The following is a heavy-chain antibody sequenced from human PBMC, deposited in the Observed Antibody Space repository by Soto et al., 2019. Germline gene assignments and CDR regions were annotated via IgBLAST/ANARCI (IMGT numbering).Heavy chain of an antibody. V-gene: IGHV1-58*01. Sequence: QMQLVQSGPEVKKPGTSVKVSCKASGLTFTSSAVQWVRQARGQRLEWIGWIVVGSGNTNYAQKFQQTVTITRDMSTSTAYMELSSLRSEDTAVYYCAAGTYYDFWSGFWGQGTLVTVSS. CDR3: AAGTYYDFWSGF. D-gene: IGHD3-3*01. CDR1: GLTFTSSA. CDR2: IVVGSGNT. J-gene: IGHJ4*02.